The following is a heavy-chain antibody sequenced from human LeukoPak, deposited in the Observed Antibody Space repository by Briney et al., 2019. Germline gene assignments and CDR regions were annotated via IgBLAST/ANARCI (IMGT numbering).Heavy chain of an antibody. J-gene: IGHJ3*02. CDR1: GGSISSYY. V-gene: IGHV4-59*08. Sequence: KSSETLSLTCTVSGGSISSYYWSWIRQPPGKGLEWIGYVFYSGSTNYNPSLKSRVTISVDSSKNQFSLKLTSVTAADTAVYYCGNIGGGAFDIWGQGTMVTVSS. CDR3: GNIGGGAFDI. CDR2: VFYSGST.